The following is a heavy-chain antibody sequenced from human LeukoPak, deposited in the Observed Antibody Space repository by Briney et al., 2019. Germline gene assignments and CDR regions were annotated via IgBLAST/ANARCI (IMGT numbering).Heavy chain of an antibody. J-gene: IGHJ4*02. CDR1: GFTFSSYA. V-gene: IGHV3-23*01. CDR3: AKRGAEVGVSVAPGDY. D-gene: IGHD1-26*01. Sequence: GGSLRLSCAASGFTFSSYAMSWVRQAPGKGLECVSGISGSGTSTYYADSVEGRFTISRDNSKNTLYLHMNSLRAEDTAVYYCAKRGAEVGVSVAPGDYWGQGTLVTVSS. CDR2: ISGSGTST.